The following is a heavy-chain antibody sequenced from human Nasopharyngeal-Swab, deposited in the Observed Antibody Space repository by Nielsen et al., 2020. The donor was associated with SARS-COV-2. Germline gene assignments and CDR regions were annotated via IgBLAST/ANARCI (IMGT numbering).Heavy chain of an antibody. D-gene: IGHD1-7*01. V-gene: IGHV3-30-3*01. CDR3: ARDNSRGGNYAGVYYFDY. Sequence: GGSLRLSCGASGFTFSSYAMHWVRQAPGKGLEWVAVISYDGHNKYYADSVKGRFTISRNKSKNTLYLQMNSLRAEETAVYYCARDNSRGGNYAGVYYFDYWGQGTLVTVSS. CDR2: ISYDGHNK. J-gene: IGHJ4*02. CDR1: GFTFSSYA.